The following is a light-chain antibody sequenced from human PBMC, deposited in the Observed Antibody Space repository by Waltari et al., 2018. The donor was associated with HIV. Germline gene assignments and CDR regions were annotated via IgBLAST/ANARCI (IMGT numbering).Light chain of an antibody. CDR1: SSDIGSTY. Sequence: QSVLTQPPPASGTPGQRVTISCSGASSDIGSTYVYWYQQLPGTAHKLLIYRNNQRPAGVPDRFSGSKSGTSASLAISGLRSEDEADYYCAAWDVSLRGAYVFGTGTKVAVL. CDR2: RNN. CDR3: AAWDVSLRGAYV. J-gene: IGLJ1*01. V-gene: IGLV1-47*01.